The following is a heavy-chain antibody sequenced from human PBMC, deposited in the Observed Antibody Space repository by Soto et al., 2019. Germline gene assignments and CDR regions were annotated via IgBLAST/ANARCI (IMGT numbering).Heavy chain of an antibody. D-gene: IGHD6-19*01. Sequence: ASVKVSCKXSGGTFSSYAISWVRQAPGQGLEWMGWINPNSGGTNYAQKFQGRVTMTRDTSISTAYMELNRLRSDDTAVYYCARDQSPSSGWPGMDVWGQGTTVTVSS. CDR1: GGTFSSYA. CDR2: INPNSGGT. V-gene: IGHV1-2*02. J-gene: IGHJ6*02. CDR3: ARDQSPSSGWPGMDV.